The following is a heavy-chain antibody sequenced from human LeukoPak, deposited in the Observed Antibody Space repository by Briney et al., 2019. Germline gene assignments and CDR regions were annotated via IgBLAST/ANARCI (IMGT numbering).Heavy chain of an antibody. V-gene: IGHV4-38-2*01. CDR3: ARGVWYCSGGSCYKYYYYYMDV. D-gene: IGHD2-15*01. CDR1: DYSISSDYY. CDR2: FYHSGST. Sequence: PSETLSLTCAVSDYSISSDYYWGWIRHPPGEGLEWIGSFYHSGSTYYNPSLKMRGIILVDTSKNQFSLKLTSVTAADTAVYYCARGVWYCSGGSCYKYYYYYMDVWGKGTTVTVSS. J-gene: IGHJ6*03.